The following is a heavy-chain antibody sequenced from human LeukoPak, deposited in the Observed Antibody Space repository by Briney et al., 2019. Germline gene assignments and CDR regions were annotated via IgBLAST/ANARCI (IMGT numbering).Heavy chain of an antibody. D-gene: IGHD1-26*01. CDR1: GFTFSSYG. CDR2: IRYDGSNK. J-gene: IGHJ6*03. V-gene: IGHV3-30*02. CDR3: ATDSGSYGYYYYYMDV. Sequence: GGSLRLSCAASGFTFSSYGMHWVRQAPGKGLEWVAFIRYDGSNKYYADSAKGRFTISRDNSKNTLYLQMNSLRAEDTAVYYCATDSGSYGYYYYYMDVWGKGTTVTVSS.